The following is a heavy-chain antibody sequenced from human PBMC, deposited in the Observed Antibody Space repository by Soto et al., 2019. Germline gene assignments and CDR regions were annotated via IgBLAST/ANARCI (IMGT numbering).Heavy chain of an antibody. V-gene: IGHV3-33*01. CDR1: GFTFSSYG. CDR3: ARDYIAAAGRAYFDY. CDR2: IWYDGSNK. J-gene: IGHJ4*02. Sequence: QVQLVESGGGVVQPGRSLRLSCAASGFTFSSYGMHWVRQAPGKGLEWVAVIWYDGSNKYYADSVKGRFTISRDNSKNTLYLQMNSLRAEDTAVYYCARDYIAAAGRAYFDYWGQGTLVTVSS. D-gene: IGHD6-13*01.